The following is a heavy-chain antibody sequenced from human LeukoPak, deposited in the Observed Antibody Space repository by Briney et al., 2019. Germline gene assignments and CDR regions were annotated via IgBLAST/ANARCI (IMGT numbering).Heavy chain of an antibody. CDR3: AKEPRHCGGDCFSLLDY. D-gene: IGHD2-21*02. CDR2: ICGSGGRT. CDR1: GFTFCSYS. J-gene: IGHJ4*02. Sequence: RGSLRLSCAASGFTFCSYSMSWVRQAPGEGVEWVSLICGSGGRTYYADSVKGRFPISRDNSKNTLYLQMNSLRAEDTAVFYCAKEPRHCGGDCFSLLDYWGQGTLVTVSS. V-gene: IGHV3-23*01.